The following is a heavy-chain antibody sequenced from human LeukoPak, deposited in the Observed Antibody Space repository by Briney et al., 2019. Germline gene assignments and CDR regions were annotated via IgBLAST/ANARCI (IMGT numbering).Heavy chain of an antibody. D-gene: IGHD3-9*01. CDR2: ISREGGIA. CDR1: GFIFSTYD. Sequence: GGSLRLSCAASGFIFSTYDMHWVRQAPGKGLEWVAVISREGGIAYHADSVKGRFTISRDNSMNTLYLQMNSLRADDTAVYYCARHFTTGSIDHWGQGNLVTVSS. V-gene: IGHV3-30-3*01. CDR3: ARHFTTGSIDH. J-gene: IGHJ4*02.